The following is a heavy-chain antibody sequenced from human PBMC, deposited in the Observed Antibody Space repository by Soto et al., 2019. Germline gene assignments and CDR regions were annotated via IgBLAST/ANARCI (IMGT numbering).Heavy chain of an antibody. CDR2: VIPIFGTA. CDR3: AIEYSSSPPYYPIGY. D-gene: IGHD6-6*01. CDR1: GGTFSSYS. Sequence: QVQLVQSGAEVKKPGSSVKVSCKASGGTFSSYSISWVRQAPGQGREWMGGVIPIFGTANYGQKFKGRVTSTADESTSTAYMELSSLRSEDTAVYYCAIEYSSSPPYYPIGYCGQGTLVTVSS. V-gene: IGHV1-69*01. J-gene: IGHJ4*02.